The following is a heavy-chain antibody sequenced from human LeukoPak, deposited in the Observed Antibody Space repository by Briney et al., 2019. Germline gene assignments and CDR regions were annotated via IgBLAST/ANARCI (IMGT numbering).Heavy chain of an antibody. Sequence: ASVKVSCKASGGTFSSYAISWVRQAPGQGLEWMGRIIPIFVTANYAQKFQGRVTITTDESTSTAYMELSSLRSEDTAVYYCARSRKVGKAVAPYYFDYWGQGTLVTVSS. D-gene: IGHD6-19*01. J-gene: IGHJ4*02. CDR2: IIPIFVTA. CDR3: ARSRKVGKAVAPYYFDY. CDR1: GGTFSSYA. V-gene: IGHV1-69*05.